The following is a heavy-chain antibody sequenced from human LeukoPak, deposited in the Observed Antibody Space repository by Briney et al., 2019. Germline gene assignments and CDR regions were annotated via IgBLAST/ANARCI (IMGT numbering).Heavy chain of an antibody. CDR3: ARDRKLRYFDWLPKTGWFDP. D-gene: IGHD3-9*01. J-gene: IGHJ5*02. Sequence: SVKVSCKTSGYTFINYGISWVRQAPGQGLEWMGWISTYNGNTNYAQKFQGRVTLTTGTSTSTAYMELRSLRSDDTAVYYCARDRKLRYFDWLPKTGWFDPWGQGTLVTVSS. CDR2: ISTYNGNT. V-gene: IGHV1-18*01. CDR1: GYTFINYG.